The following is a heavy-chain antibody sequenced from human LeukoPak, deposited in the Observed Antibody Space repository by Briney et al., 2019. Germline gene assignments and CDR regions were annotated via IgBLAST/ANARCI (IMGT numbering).Heavy chain of an antibody. CDR3: ARGTPSGYYYCDF. D-gene: IGHD3-22*01. J-gene: IGHJ4*02. CDR1: GGSISSSSYY. CDR2: IYYSGST. Sequence: PSETLSLTCTVSGGSISSSSYYWGRIRQPPGKGLEWFGSIYYSGSTYYNSSLKRRVTISVDTAKNQFYLKLSSVTAADTAVYYCARGTPSGYYYCDFWGQGTLVTVSS. V-gene: IGHV4-39*01.